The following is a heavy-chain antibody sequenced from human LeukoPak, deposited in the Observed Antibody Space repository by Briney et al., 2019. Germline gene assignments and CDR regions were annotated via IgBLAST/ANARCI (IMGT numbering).Heavy chain of an antibody. CDR2: ISYDGSNK. CDR3: ARDPSSSWHLGPYYFDY. V-gene: IGHV3-30-3*01. CDR1: GFTFSSYA. D-gene: IGHD6-13*01. J-gene: IGHJ4*02. Sequence: PGRSLRLSCAASGFTFSSYAMHWVRQAPGKGLEWVAVISYDGSNKYYADSVKGRFTISRDNSKNTLYLQMNSLRAEDTAVYYCARDPSSSWHLGPYYFDYWGQGTLVTVSS.